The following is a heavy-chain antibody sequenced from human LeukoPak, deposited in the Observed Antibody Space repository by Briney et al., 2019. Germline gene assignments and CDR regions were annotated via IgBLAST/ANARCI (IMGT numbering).Heavy chain of an antibody. Sequence: ASVKVSCKASGYRFTSYGISWVRQAPGQGLEWMGWISAYNGNTNYAQKLQGRVTMTTDTSTSTAYMELRSLRSDDTAVYYCARDGEWFGELFNWFDPWGQGTLVTVSS. J-gene: IGHJ5*02. CDR1: GYRFTSYG. D-gene: IGHD3-10*01. CDR2: ISAYNGNT. CDR3: ARDGEWFGELFNWFDP. V-gene: IGHV1-18*01.